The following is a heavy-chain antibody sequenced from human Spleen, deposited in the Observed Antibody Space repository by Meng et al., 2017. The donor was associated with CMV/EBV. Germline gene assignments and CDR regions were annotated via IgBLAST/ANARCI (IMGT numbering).Heavy chain of an antibody. CDR1: YTFLNYG. V-gene: IGHV1-18*01. J-gene: IGHJ5*02. CDR3: ARDYYCSSASCYDCFDP. D-gene: IGHD2-2*01. Sequence: YTFLNYGISWVRQDPGQGLEWMGWVSADASDTNFAQRFQGRVTLTTDTSTSTAYMELGSLRSDDTAVYYCARDYYCSSASCYDCFDPWGQGTLVTVSS. CDR2: VSADASDT.